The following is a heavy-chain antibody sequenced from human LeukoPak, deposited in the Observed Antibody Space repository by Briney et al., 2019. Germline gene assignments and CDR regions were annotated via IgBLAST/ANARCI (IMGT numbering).Heavy chain of an antibody. J-gene: IGHJ4*02. CDR3: ARGGGYDFWSGPCDY. D-gene: IGHD3-3*01. V-gene: IGHV4-30-2*01. CDR1: GGSISSGGYY. Sequence: PSETLSLTCTVSGGSISSGGYYWSWIRQPPGKGLEWIGYIYHSGSTYYNPSLKSRVTISVDRSKNQFSLKLSSVTAADTAVYYCARGGGYDFWSGPCDYWGQGTLVTVSS. CDR2: IYHSGST.